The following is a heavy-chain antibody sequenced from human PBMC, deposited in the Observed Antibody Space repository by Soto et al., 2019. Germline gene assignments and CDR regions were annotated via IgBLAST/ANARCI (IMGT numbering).Heavy chain of an antibody. D-gene: IGHD6-25*01. Sequence: ASVKVSCKASGYTFTSFGISWVRQAPGQGLEWMGWISAYNGNTNYAQKLQGRVTMTTDTSTSTAYMELRSLRSDDTAVYYCARDDGGHPLYGMDVWGQGTTVTVSS. V-gene: IGHV1-18*01. J-gene: IGHJ6*02. CDR1: GYTFTSFG. CDR3: ARDDGGHPLYGMDV. CDR2: ISAYNGNT.